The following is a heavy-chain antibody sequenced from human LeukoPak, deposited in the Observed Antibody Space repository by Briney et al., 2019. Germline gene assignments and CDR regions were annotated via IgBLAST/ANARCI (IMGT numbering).Heavy chain of an antibody. Sequence: PGRSLRLSCAASGFTFSSYGMHWVRQAPGKGLEWVAVIWYDGSNKYYADSVKGRFTISRDNSKNTLYLQMNSLRAEDTAVYYGAKDLSLGAIDYWGQGTLVTVSS. V-gene: IGHV3-33*06. J-gene: IGHJ4*02. CDR1: GFTFSSYG. CDR3: AKDLSLGAIDY. D-gene: IGHD1-26*01. CDR2: IWYDGSNK.